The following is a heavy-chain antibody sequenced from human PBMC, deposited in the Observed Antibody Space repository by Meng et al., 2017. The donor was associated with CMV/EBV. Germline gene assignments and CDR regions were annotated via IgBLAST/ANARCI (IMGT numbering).Heavy chain of an antibody. CDR1: GGTFSSYA. J-gene: IGHJ3*02. D-gene: IGHD1-26*01. Sequence: SVKVSCKASGGTFSSYAISWVRQAPGQGLEWMGGIIPILGIANYAQKFQGRVTITADKSTRTAYMELSSLRSEDTAVYYCARPTRGGAFDIWGQGTMVTVSS. V-gene: IGHV1-69*10. CDR3: ARPTRGGAFDI. CDR2: IIPILGIA.